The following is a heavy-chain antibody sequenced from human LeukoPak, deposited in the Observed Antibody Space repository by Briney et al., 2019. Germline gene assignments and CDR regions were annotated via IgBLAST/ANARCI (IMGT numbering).Heavy chain of an antibody. D-gene: IGHD6-19*01. CDR3: ARESIAVATS. CDR1: GFTFSSYE. CDR2: ISSSGSTI. Sequence: GGCLRLSCAASGFTFSSYEMNWVRQAPGKGLEWVSYISSSGSTIYYADSVKGRFTISRDNAKNSLYLQMNSLRAEDTAVYYCARESIAVATSWGQGTLVTVSS. J-gene: IGHJ4*02. V-gene: IGHV3-48*03.